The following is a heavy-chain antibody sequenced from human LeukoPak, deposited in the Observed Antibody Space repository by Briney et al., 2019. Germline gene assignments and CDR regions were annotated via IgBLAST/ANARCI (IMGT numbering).Heavy chain of an antibody. CDR1: GFTFGDYA. CDR2: IRSKAYGCTT. CDR3: TRGKLGYCSSTSCYSEYYFDY. Sequence: LRLSCTASGFTFGDYAMSWFRQAPGKGLEWVGFIRSKAYGCTTEYAASVKGRFTISRDDSKSIAYLQMNSLKTEDTAVYYCTRGKLGYCSSTSCYSEYYFDYWGQGTLVTVSS. D-gene: IGHD2-2*02. J-gene: IGHJ4*02. V-gene: IGHV3-49*03.